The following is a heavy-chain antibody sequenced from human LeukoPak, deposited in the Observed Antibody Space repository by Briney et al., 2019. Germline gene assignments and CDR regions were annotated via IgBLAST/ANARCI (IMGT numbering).Heavy chain of an antibody. V-gene: IGHV4-34*01. J-gene: IGHJ4*02. CDR1: GGSFSGYY. D-gene: IGHD2-21*02. CDR3: ARVTYCGGDCYYPDY. CDR2: INHSGST. Sequence: PSETLSLTCAVYGGSFSGYYWSWIRQPPGKGLEWIGEINHSGSTDYNPSLKSRVTISVDTSKNQFSLKLSSVTAADTAVYYCARVTYCGGDCYYPDYWGQGTLVTVSS.